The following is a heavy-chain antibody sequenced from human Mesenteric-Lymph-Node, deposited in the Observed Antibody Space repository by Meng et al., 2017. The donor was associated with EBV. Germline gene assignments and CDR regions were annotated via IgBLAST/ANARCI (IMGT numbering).Heavy chain of an antibody. V-gene: IGHV1-46*01. Sequence: QVQLVQSGAEVKKPGASGKVSCKTSGYSFTHYFLHWVRQAPGQGLEWVGMINPSSGSTTYAQRFQGRVSMTRDTSTNTVYMEVSSLRSDDTAVYYCAREEQYYYGPWGQGTLVTVAS. CDR1: GYSFTHYF. CDR3: AREEQYYYGP. CDR2: INPSSGST. D-gene: IGHD3-10*01. J-gene: IGHJ5*02.